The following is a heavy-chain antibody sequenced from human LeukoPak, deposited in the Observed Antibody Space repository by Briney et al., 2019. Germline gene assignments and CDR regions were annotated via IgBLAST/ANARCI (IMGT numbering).Heavy chain of an antibody. Sequence: GGSLRLPCAASGFTFSSYGMHWVRQAPGKGLEWVAVISYDRSIKYYGDSVKGRFTISRDNSKNTLYLQMKSLRPEDTAVYYCAKDISAGYYYGMDVWGQGTTVTVSS. D-gene: IGHD3-3*02. CDR2: ISYDRSIK. CDR3: AKDISAGYYYGMDV. CDR1: GFTFSSYG. V-gene: IGHV3-30*18. J-gene: IGHJ6*02.